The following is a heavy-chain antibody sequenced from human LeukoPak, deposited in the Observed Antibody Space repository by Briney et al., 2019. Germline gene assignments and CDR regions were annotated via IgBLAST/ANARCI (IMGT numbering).Heavy chain of an antibody. CDR3: AKDAAGPEY. D-gene: IGHD6-13*01. CDR2: ISAGGGST. CDR1: GLTFSDYS. J-gene: IGHJ4*02. V-gene: IGHV3-23*01. Sequence: GGSLRLSCAASGLTFSDYSMTWVRQAPGKGLFWVSGISAGGGSTYYADSVKGRFIISRDNSRNTLYLQMNSLRAEDTAVYYCAKDAAGPEYWGQGTLVTVSS.